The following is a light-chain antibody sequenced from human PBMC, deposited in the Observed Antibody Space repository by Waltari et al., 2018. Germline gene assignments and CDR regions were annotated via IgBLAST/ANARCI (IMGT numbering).Light chain of an antibody. J-gene: IGKJ4*01. CDR3: QQRSNWPPPT. V-gene: IGKV3-11*01. Sequence: EIVLTQSPATLSLSPGERANLSCRASHNINTYLAWYQQKPGQAPRLLIYDASSRATGIPARFSGSGSGTDFTLTISSLEPEDFAVYYCQQRSNWPPPTFGGGTKVDI. CDR2: DAS. CDR1: HNINTY.